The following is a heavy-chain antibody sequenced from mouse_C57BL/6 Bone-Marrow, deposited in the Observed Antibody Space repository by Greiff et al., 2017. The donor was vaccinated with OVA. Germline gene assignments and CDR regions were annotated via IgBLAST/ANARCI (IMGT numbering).Heavy chain of an antibody. D-gene: IGHD1-1*01. CDR3: ASPDYYGSSPWFAY. V-gene: IGHV1-64*01. CDR2: IHPNSGST. Sequence: QVQLQQPGAELVKPGASVKLSCTASGYTFTSYWMHWVKQRPGQGLEWIGMIHPNSGSTNYTEKFKSKSTLTVDKSSSTAYMQLSSLTSEDSAVYYGASPDYYGSSPWFAYWGQGTLVTVSA. J-gene: IGHJ3*01. CDR1: GYTFTSYW.